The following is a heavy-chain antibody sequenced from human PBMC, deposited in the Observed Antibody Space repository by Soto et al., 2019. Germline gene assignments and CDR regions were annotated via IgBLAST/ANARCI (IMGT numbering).Heavy chain of an antibody. CDR3: VRTPAARSYRWFDP. V-gene: IGHV5-10-1*01. CDR2: IDPSDSET. J-gene: IGHJ5*02. CDR1: GYIFTSYW. D-gene: IGHD6-13*01. Sequence: PGESLKISCRGSGYIFTSYWISWVRQMPGKGLEWMGRIDPSDSETNYSPSFQGHVSISVDKSVTTAYLQWTSLQSSDTAIYYCVRTPAARSYRWFDPWGQGTLVTVSS.